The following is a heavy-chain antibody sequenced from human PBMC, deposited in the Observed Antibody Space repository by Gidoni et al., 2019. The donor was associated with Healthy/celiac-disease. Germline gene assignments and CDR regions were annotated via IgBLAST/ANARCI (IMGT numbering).Heavy chain of an antibody. Sequence: EVQLVESGGGLVKPGGSLRLSCAASGFPFSNHWMSWVRQAPGKGLEWVGSIKSKTDGGTTDYAAPVKGRFTISRDESKNTLYLQMNSLKTEDTAVYYCTTDGHREGWGAFDIWGQGTMVTVSS. CDR3: TTDGHREGWGAFDI. CDR1: GFPFSNHW. CDR2: IKSKTDGGTT. V-gene: IGHV3-15*01. J-gene: IGHJ3*02. D-gene: IGHD3-16*01.